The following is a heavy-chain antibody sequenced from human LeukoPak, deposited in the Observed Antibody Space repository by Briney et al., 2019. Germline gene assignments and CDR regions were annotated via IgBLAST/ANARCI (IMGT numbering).Heavy chain of an antibody. J-gene: IGHJ5*02. CDR2: IQSGGST. V-gene: IGHV3-66*01. Sequence: GGSLRLSCAASGFTVSSNYMSWVRQAPGKGLEWVSVIQSGGSTYCADPVKGRFTISRDNSKNTLYLQMNSLRDEDTAVYYCARIAYNFSWNVAESAPPWGQGTLVTVSS. CDR3: ARIAYNFSWNVAESAPP. CDR1: GFTVSSNY. D-gene: IGHD1-1*01.